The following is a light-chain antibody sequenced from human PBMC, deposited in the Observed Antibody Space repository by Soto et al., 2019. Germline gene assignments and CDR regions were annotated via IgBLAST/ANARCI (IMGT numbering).Light chain of an antibody. V-gene: IGKV1-6*01. CDR3: LQFYNFSWT. CDR1: QVIGND. Sequence: AIQMTQSPSSLSASVGDRVTISCRASQVIGNDLAWYQQKPGKAPRLLIFAASNLQSGVPSRFSGSGSGTDFTLTISRLQPEDFATYYCLQFYNFSWTFGHGTKVEIK. J-gene: IGKJ1*01. CDR2: AAS.